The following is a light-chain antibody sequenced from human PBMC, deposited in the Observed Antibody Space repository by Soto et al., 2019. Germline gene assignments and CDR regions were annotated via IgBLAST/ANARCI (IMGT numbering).Light chain of an antibody. CDR2: SGS. V-gene: IGKV2-28*01. CDR3: MQAVQTPRT. Sequence: DIVMTQSPLSLPVTPGEPASISCRSSQSLLHSNGYNYLDWYLQKPGQSPQLLIYSGSNRASGVPDRFSGSEAGTDFTLKISRVEAEDVGNYYCMQAVQTPRTFGPGTKLEIK. J-gene: IGKJ2*01. CDR1: QSLLHSNGYNY.